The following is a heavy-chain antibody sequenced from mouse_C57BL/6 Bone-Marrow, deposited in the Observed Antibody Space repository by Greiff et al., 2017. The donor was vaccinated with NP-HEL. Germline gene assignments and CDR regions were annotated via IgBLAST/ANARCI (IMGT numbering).Heavy chain of an antibody. D-gene: IGHD2-5*01. CDR3: ARAYSNYVGLYFDV. CDR1: GYTFTSYW. Sequence: QVQLQQPGAELVMPGASVKLSCKASGYTFTSYWMHWVKQRPGQGLEWIGEIDPSDSYTNYNQKFKGKSTLTVDKSSSTAYMQLSSLTSEDSAVYYCARAYSNYVGLYFDVWGTGTTVTVSS. J-gene: IGHJ1*03. V-gene: IGHV1-69*01. CDR2: IDPSDSYT.